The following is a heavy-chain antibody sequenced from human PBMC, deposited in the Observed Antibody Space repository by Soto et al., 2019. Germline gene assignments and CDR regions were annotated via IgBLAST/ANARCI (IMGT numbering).Heavy chain of an antibody. CDR1: GGTFNTYT. CDR2: IIPMLTVT. J-gene: IGHJ3*01. D-gene: IGHD2-2*01. CDR3: SLGSWSAETFDV. Sequence: QVHLIQSGAEVKKPGSSVKVSCKAAGGTFNTYTLIWVRQAPGHGLEWMGRIIPMLTVTNSAQKFQGRLTLTADKTTGTAFMEVTSLRSDDTAVYYCSLGSWSAETFDVWGQGTMVAVSS. V-gene: IGHV1-69*02.